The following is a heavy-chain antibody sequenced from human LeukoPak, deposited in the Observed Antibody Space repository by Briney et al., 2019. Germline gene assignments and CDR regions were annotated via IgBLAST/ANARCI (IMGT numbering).Heavy chain of an antibody. Sequence: PSETLSLTCALSGGSITDYYYNWVRQPPGKGLEWIGEINHSGSTYYNPSLKSRVTISVDTSKNQFSLKLSSVTAADTAVYYCARTTEGGYSYGSFYYYYMDVWGKGATVTISS. CDR1: GGSITDYY. CDR3: ARTTEGGYSYGSFYYYYMDV. V-gene: IGHV4-34*01. CDR2: INHSGST. J-gene: IGHJ6*03. D-gene: IGHD5-18*01.